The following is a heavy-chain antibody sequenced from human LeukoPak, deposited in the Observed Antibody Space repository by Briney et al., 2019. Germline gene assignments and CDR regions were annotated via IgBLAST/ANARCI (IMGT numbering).Heavy chain of an antibody. V-gene: IGHV4-39*01. Sequence: SETLSLTCTVSGGSISSSSYYWGWIRQPPGKGLEWIGSIYYSGSTYYNPSLKSGVSISVDTSKNQFSLRLSSVTAADTAVYYCARYYYDGSGYCYVEYWGQGTLVTVSS. CDR2: IYYSGST. D-gene: IGHD3-22*01. J-gene: IGHJ4*02. CDR1: GGSISSSSYY. CDR3: ARYYYDGSGYCYVEY.